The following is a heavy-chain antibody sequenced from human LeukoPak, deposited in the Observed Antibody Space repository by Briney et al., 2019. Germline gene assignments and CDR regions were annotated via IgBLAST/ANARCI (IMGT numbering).Heavy chain of an antibody. CDR1: GFTFDDYA. J-gene: IGHJ5*02. V-gene: IGHV3-9*03. CDR3: AKGSRSSGWYNWFDP. Sequence: GGSLRLSXAASGFTFDDYAMHWVRQAPGKGLEWVSGISWNSGSIGYADSVKGRFTISRDNAKNSLYLQMNSLRAEDMALYYCAKGSRSSGWYNWFDPWGQGTLVTVSS. CDR2: ISWNSGSI. D-gene: IGHD6-19*01.